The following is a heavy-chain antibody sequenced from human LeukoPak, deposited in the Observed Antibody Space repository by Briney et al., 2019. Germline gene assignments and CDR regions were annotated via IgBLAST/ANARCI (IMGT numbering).Heavy chain of an antibody. CDR1: GGSISSYY. D-gene: IGHD1-20*01. V-gene: IGHV4-4*07. J-gene: IGHJ4*02. CDR2: IYSSGST. CDR3: ASFRGDNWNYYDY. Sequence: SETLSLTCSVSGGSISSYYWSWIRQTAGKGLEWIGRIYSSGSTNHNPSLKSRVTMSVDMSKNQFSLKLSSVTAADTAVYYCASFRGDNWNYYDYWGQGILVTVSS.